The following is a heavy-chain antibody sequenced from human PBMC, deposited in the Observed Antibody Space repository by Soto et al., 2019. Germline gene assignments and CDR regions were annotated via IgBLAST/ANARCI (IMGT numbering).Heavy chain of an antibody. CDR2: IRSKAYGGTT. V-gene: IGHV3-49*03. CDR3: TRDAMITFGGVIVSDYYYMDV. CDR1: GFTFGDYA. Sequence: GGSLRLSCTASGFTFGDYAMSWFRQAPGKGLEWVGFIRSKAYGGTTEYAASVKGRFTISRDDSKSIAYLQMNSLKTEDTAVYYCTRDAMITFGGVIVSDYYYMDVWGKGTTVTVSS. D-gene: IGHD3-16*02. J-gene: IGHJ6*03.